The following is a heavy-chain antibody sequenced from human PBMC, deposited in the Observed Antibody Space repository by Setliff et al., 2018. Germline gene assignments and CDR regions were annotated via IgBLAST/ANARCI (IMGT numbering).Heavy chain of an antibody. J-gene: IGHJ4*02. CDR3: SRLVRFCTRTSCQRLSGDDY. Sequence: ASVKVSCKASGYTFTDYGVTWVRQAPGQGLEWVGWISPYTGNTYYAPKFQGRVIMTTDTSTTTAYMELRSLRSDDTAIYYCSRLVRFCTRTSCQRLSGDDYWGQGTLVTVSS. V-gene: IGHV1-18*01. CDR2: ISPYTGNT. CDR1: GYTFTDYG. D-gene: IGHD2-2*01.